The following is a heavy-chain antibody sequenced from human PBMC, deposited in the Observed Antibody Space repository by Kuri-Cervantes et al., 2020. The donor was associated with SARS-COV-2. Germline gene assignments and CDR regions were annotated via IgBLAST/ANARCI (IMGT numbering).Heavy chain of an antibody. Sequence: SVKVSCKASGGTFSSYAISWVRQAPGQGLEWMGGIIPIFGTANYAQKLQGRVTMTTDTSTSTAYMELRSLRSDDTAVYYCARVLYYYMDVWGKGTTVTVSS. V-gene: IGHV1-69*05. CDR3: ARVLYYYMDV. J-gene: IGHJ6*03. CDR2: IIPIFGTA. CDR1: GGTFSSYA.